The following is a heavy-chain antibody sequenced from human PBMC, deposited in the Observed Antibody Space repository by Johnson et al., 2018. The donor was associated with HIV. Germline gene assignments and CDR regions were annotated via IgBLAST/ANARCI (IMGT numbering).Heavy chain of an antibody. CDR3: ARVRRSGWFDNDAFDI. V-gene: IGHV3-23*04. CDR2: ISGSGGST. D-gene: IGHD6-19*01. J-gene: IGHJ3*02. Sequence: VQLVESGGGLVQPGGSLRLYCAASGFTFSSYAMSWVRQAPGKGLEWVSAISGSGGSTYYADSVKGRFTISRDNSKNTLFLLMSSLRADDTAVYYCARVRRSGWFDNDAFDIWGQGTMVTVSS. CDR1: GFTFSSYA.